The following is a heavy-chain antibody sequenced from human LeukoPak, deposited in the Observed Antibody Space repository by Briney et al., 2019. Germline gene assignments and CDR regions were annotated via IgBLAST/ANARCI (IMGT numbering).Heavy chain of an antibody. V-gene: IGHV3-21*01. D-gene: IGHD6-13*01. CDR3: ARSDSSSWYGGFWHDP. CDR2: INSSRSYI. Sequence: GSLELSCATSGFNFSKYRMKRGRQAPGKGPGGVSTINSSRSYINDGGTITGRFSMTGENAKNSLYLQMNSHRAEDTAVYYCARSDSSSWYGGFWHDPWGQGTLVTVSS. CDR1: GFNFSKYR. J-gene: IGHJ5*02.